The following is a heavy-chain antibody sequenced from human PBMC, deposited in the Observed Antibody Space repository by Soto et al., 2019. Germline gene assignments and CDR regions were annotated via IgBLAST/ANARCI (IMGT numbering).Heavy chain of an antibody. J-gene: IGHJ6*02. CDR1: GGTFSSYA. CDR2: IIPIFGTA. D-gene: IGHD1-26*01. V-gene: IGHV1-69*13. CDR3: ARGGAGATTSSYYYGMDV. Sequence: SVKVSCKASGGTFSSYAISWVRQAPGQGLEWMGGIIPIFGTANYAQKFQGRVTITADESTSTAYMELSSLRSEDTAVYYCARGGAGATTSSYYYGMDVWGQGTTVTVSS.